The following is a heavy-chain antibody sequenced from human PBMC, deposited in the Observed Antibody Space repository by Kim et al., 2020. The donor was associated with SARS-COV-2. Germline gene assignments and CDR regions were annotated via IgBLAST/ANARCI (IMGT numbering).Heavy chain of an antibody. CDR2: IYYSGST. V-gene: IGHV4-39*07. Sequence: SETLSLTCTVSGGSISSSSYYWGWIRQPPGKGLEWIGSIYYSGSTYYNPSLKSRVTISVDTSKNQFSLKLSSVTAADTAVYYCATDWGSGSRHTRFYGMDVWGQGTTVTVSS. D-gene: IGHD3-10*01. J-gene: IGHJ6*02. CDR1: GGSISSSSYY. CDR3: ATDWGSGSRHTRFYGMDV.